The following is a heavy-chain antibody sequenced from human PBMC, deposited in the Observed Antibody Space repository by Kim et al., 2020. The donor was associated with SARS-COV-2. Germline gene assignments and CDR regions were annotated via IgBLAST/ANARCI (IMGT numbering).Heavy chain of an antibody. J-gene: IGHJ5*02. CDR1: GGSISSSSYY. V-gene: IGHV4-39*01. CDR2: IYYSGST. CDR3: ARHERTGITSFGVVTQRGWFDP. D-gene: IGHD3-3*01. Sequence: SETLSLTCTVSGGSISSSSYYWGWIRQPPGKGREWIGSIYYSGSTYYNPSLKSLVTISVDTSKNQFSLKLSSGTAADTAVYYCARHERTGITSFGVVTQRGWFDPSGQGNLVTVSS.